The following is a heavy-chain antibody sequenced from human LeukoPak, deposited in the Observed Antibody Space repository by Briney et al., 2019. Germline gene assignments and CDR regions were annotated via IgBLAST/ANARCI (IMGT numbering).Heavy chain of an antibody. D-gene: IGHD3-3*01. Sequence: ASVKVSCKASGYTFTGYYMHWVRHAPGQGLEWMGWINPNSGGTNYAQKFQGRVTMTRDTSISTAYMELSRLRSDDTAVYYCARPGDFWSGYYDFDYWGQGTLVTVSS. V-gene: IGHV1-2*02. CDR3: ARPGDFWSGYYDFDY. CDR1: GYTFTGYY. CDR2: INPNSGGT. J-gene: IGHJ4*02.